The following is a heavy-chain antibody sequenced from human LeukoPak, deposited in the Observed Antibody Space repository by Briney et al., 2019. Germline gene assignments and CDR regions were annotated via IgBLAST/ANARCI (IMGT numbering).Heavy chain of an antibody. CDR1: GYTFTDYY. CDR3: ERGRLDRSSSDNY. CDR2: INPNSGGT. Sequence: ASVKVSCKASGYTFTDYYMHWVRQAHGQGIEWMGWINPNSGGTNYAQKLQGRVTMTTDTSTSTAYMELRSLRTDDTAVYYCERGRLDRSSSDNYWGQGTLVTVSS. J-gene: IGHJ4*02. V-gene: IGHV1-2*02. D-gene: IGHD6-6*01.